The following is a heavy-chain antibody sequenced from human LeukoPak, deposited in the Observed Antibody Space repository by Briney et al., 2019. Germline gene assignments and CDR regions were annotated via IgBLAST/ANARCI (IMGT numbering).Heavy chain of an antibody. CDR3: ARGGITIFGVVANWFDP. V-gene: IGHV4-31*03. D-gene: IGHD3-3*01. CDR1: GGSISSGGYY. J-gene: IGHJ5*02. CDR2: VYYSGST. Sequence: SETLSLTCTVSGGSISSGGYYWSWIRQHPGKGLEWIGYVYYSGSTYYNPSLKSRVTISVDTSKNQFSLKLSSVTAADTAVYYCARGGITIFGVVANWFDPWGQGTLVTVSS.